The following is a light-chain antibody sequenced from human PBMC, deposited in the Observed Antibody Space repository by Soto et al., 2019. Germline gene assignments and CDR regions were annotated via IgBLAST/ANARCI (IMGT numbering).Light chain of an antibody. Sequence: EIQMTQSPSFMSAAVGDRVTITSRSRQGISNYLVWFQQKPGKVPKRLIYAASSLESGVPSRFSGSGSGTEFTLTISSLQHDDFATYFCLQHDNFPRTFGQGTNVDIK. V-gene: IGKV1-17*03. J-gene: IGKJ1*01. CDR3: LQHDNFPRT. CDR2: AAS. CDR1: QGISNY.